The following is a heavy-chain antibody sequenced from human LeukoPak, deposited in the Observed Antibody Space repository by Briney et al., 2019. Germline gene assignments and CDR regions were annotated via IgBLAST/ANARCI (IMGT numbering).Heavy chain of an antibody. Sequence: PGGSLRLSCAASGFTFSNAWMSWVRQAPGKGLEWVGRIKSKTDGWTTDYAAPVKGRFTISRDDSKNTLYLQMNSLKTEDTAVYYCTTDLYYDILTGYFFDYWGQGTLVTVSS. CDR1: GFTFSNAW. D-gene: IGHD3-9*01. V-gene: IGHV3-15*01. CDR2: IKSKTDGWTT. CDR3: TTDLYYDILTGYFFDY. J-gene: IGHJ4*02.